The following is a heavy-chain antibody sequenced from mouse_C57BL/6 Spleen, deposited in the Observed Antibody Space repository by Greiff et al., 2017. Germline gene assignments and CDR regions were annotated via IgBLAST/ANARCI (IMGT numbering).Heavy chain of an antibody. D-gene: IGHD2-5*01. V-gene: IGHV1-19*01. J-gene: IGHJ1*03. Sequence: VQLQQSGPVLVKPGASVKMSCKASGYTFTDYYMNWVKQSHGKSLEWIGVINPYNGGTSYNQKFKGKATLTVDKSSSTAYMELNSLTSEDSAVYCCASCGYSNYGYFDVWGTGTTVTVSS. CDR1: GYTFTDYY. CDR3: ASCGYSNYGYFDV. CDR2: INPYNGGT.